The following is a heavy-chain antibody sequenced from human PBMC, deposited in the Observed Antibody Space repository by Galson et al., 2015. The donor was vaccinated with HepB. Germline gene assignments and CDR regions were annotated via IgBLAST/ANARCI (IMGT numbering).Heavy chain of an antibody. V-gene: IGHV3-30*03. CDR1: GFTFSSYG. J-gene: IGHJ4*02. Sequence: SLRLSCAASGFTFSSYGMHWVRQAPGKGLEWVAVISYDGSNKYYADSVKGRFTISRDNSKNTLYLQMNSLRAENTAVYYCARDHVEATGVAVAGTLEYWGQGTLVTVSS. CDR2: ISYDGSNK. CDR3: ARDHVEATGVAVAGTLEY. D-gene: IGHD6-19*01.